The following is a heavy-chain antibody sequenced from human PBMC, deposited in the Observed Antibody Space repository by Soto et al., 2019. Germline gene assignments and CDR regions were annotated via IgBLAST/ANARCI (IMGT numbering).Heavy chain of an antibody. Sequence: PSVKVSCKASGYTFTSYDINWVRQATGQGLEWMGWMNPNSGNTGYAQKFQGRVTMARNTSISTAYMELSNLRSEDTAVYYCATPPELWFGESYYCYWGQGTLVTVS. D-gene: IGHD3-10*01. CDR2: MNPNSGNT. V-gene: IGHV1-8*01. J-gene: IGHJ4*02. CDR1: GYTFTSYD. CDR3: ATPPELWFGESYYCY.